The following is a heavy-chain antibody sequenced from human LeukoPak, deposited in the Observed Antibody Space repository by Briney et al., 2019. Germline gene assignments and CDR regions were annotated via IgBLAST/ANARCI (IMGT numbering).Heavy chain of an antibody. J-gene: IGHJ4*02. CDR1: GFSVSTNY. CDR2: ISGSGGNT. D-gene: IGHD3-22*01. Sequence: GGSLRLSCAASGFSVSTNYMSWVRQAPGKGLEWVSAISGSGGNTYYADSVKGRFTISRDNSKNTLYLQMNSLRAEDTAVYYCARPITMIVVIISGYDYWGQGTLVTVSS. V-gene: IGHV3-23*01. CDR3: ARPITMIVVIISGYDY.